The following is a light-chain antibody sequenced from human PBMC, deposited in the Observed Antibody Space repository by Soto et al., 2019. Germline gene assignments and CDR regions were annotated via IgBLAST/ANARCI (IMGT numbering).Light chain of an antibody. CDR1: QSVSSN. J-gene: IGKJ1*01. Sequence: EIVMTQSPATLSVSPGERPTLSCRASQSVSSNLAWYQQKPGQAPRLLIYGASTRATGIPARFSGSGSGTEFTLTISSLQSEDFAVYYCQQYNNWPWTFGQGTKVDI. V-gene: IGKV3-15*01. CDR3: QQYNNWPWT. CDR2: GAS.